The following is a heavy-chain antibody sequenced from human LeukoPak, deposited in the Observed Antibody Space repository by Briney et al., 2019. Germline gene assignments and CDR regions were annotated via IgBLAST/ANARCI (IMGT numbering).Heavy chain of an antibody. Sequence: GGSLRLSCAASGFTFSSYSMNWVRQAPGKGLEWVSSISSSSSYIYYADSVKGRFTIYRDNAKNSLYLQMNSLRAEDTAVYYCAREPVYCGGDCYFDYWGQGTLVTVSS. D-gene: IGHD2-21*02. V-gene: IGHV3-21*01. CDR2: ISSSSSYI. CDR3: AREPVYCGGDCYFDY. J-gene: IGHJ4*02. CDR1: GFTFSSYS.